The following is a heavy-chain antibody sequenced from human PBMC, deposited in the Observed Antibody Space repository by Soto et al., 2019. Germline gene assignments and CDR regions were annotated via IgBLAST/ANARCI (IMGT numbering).Heavy chain of an antibody. Sequence: EVQLEESGGDLVKPGRSLRLSCTGSGFTFGDFGMSWFRQAPGKGLEWLSFIRSKGYGGTTESAASVRGRFITSRDDSKSIAYLQMNRLKTEDTAVYYCASLTSWSQEYYYGMDVWGQGTTVTVSS. J-gene: IGHJ6*02. D-gene: IGHD2-2*01. V-gene: IGHV3-49*05. CDR3: ASLTSWSQEYYYGMDV. CDR1: GFTFGDFG. CDR2: IRSKGYGGTT.